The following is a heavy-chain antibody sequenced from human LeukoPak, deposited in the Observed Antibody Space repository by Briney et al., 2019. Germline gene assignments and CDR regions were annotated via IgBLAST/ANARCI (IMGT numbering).Heavy chain of an antibody. CDR1: GYTFTGYY. D-gene: IGHD5-18*01. J-gene: IGHJ3*02. Sequence: ASVKVSCKASGYTFTGYYMHWVRQAPGQGLEWMGWINPNSGGTNYAQKFQGWVTMTRDTSISTAYMELSRLRSDDTAVYYCARDLGDTAADGAFDIWGQGTMVTVSS. CDR3: ARDLGDTAADGAFDI. CDR2: INPNSGGT. V-gene: IGHV1-2*04.